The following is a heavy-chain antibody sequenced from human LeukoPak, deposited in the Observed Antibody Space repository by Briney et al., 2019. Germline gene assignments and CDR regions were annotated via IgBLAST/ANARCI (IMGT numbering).Heavy chain of an antibody. CDR1: GGCIGSHY. CDR3: ARMNNFSFHP. Sequence: PSETLSLTCTVCGGCIGSHYWSWIRQPPANGLEWIGYVYYSGSTNYNPSLKSRVTISVDMSKNHFSLKLSSVTAADTAVYYCARMNNFSFHPWGQGTLVTVSS. V-gene: IGHV4-59*11. D-gene: IGHD1/OR15-1a*01. CDR2: VYYSGST. J-gene: IGHJ5*02.